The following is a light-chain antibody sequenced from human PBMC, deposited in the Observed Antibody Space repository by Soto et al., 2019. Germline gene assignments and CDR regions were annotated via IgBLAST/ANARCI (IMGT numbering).Light chain of an antibody. V-gene: IGKV3-20*01. CDR2: DVS. J-gene: IGKJ1*01. Sequence: EIVLTQSPGTLSLSPGERATLSCRSSQSVSSSYLAWYQQKSGQAPRLLIYDVSSRATGIPDRFSGSGSRTDFTLTISRLEPEDFAVYYCQQYGSSPTFGQGTKVEIK. CDR1: QSVSSSY. CDR3: QQYGSSPT.